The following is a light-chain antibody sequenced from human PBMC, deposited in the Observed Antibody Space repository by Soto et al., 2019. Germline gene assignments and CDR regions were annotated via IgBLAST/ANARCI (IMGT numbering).Light chain of an antibody. CDR2: ETS. CDR1: QGIDSY. V-gene: IGKV1-9*01. J-gene: IGKJ4*01. CDR3: QQYDNSPLT. Sequence: IQLTQSPSSLSASVGDRVTITCRASQGIDSYLAWYQQRPGKVPQLLIYETSILQSGVSSRFSGSGSGTDFTLTISRLEPEDFAVYYCQQYDNSPLTFGGGTKVDIK.